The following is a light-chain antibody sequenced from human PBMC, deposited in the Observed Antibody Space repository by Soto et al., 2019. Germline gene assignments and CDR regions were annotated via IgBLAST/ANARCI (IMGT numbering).Light chain of an antibody. CDR3: QQYNKWPPYP. J-gene: IGKJ2*01. V-gene: IGKV3-15*01. CDR1: QSVSSN. CDR2: GAS. Sequence: EIVMTQSPATLSVSPGERATLSCRASQSVSSNLAWYQQKPGQAPRLLIYGASTRATGIPARFSGSGSGTEFTLPISSLQSEDFAVYYCQQYNKWPPYPFGQGTKLEIK.